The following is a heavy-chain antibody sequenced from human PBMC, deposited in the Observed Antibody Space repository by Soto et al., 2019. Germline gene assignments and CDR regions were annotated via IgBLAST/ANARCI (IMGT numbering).Heavy chain of an antibody. V-gene: IGHV5-51*01. Sequence: PGESLKISCKGSGYSFTSYWIGWVRQMPGKGLEWMGIIYPGDSDTRYSPSFQGQVTISADKSIITAYLQWSSLKASDTAMYYCARQYYYDSSGYYSPNAFDIWGQGTMVT. D-gene: IGHD3-22*01. CDR3: ARQYYYDSSGYYSPNAFDI. CDR2: IYPGDSDT. CDR1: GYSFTSYW. J-gene: IGHJ3*02.